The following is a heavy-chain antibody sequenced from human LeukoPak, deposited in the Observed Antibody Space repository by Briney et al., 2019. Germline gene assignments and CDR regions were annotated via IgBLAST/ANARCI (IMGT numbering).Heavy chain of an antibody. Sequence: ASVKVSCKASGYTFTGYYMHWARQAPGQGLEWMGRINPNRGGTNYAEKVQGRVTMTRDTSISTAYLEMSRLRADDTAVYYCARMRTTVTFFDYWGQGTLVTVSS. D-gene: IGHD4-17*01. CDR2: INPNRGGT. CDR3: ARMRTTVTFFDY. CDR1: GYTFTGYY. J-gene: IGHJ4*02. V-gene: IGHV1-2*06.